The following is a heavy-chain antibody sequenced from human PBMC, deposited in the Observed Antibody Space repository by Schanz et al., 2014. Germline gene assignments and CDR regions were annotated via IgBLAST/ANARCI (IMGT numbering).Heavy chain of an antibody. CDR3: ARERDALDI. Sequence: QVQLQQSGPGLVKPSQTLSLTCTVSGDSISSSGSYWTWIRQHPGKGLEWIGYIYYRGSTYYNPSLKSRVTISTDMSRNQLSLRLKSVTAADTALYYCARERDALDIWGQGTMVIVSS. V-gene: IGHV4-31*03. CDR1: GDSISSSGSY. CDR2: IYYRGST. J-gene: IGHJ3*02.